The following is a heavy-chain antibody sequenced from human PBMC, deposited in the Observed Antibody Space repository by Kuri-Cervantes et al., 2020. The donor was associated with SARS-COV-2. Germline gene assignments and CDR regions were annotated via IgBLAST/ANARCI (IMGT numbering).Heavy chain of an antibody. CDR2: IYWNDDK. J-gene: IGHJ4*02. V-gene: IGHV2-5*01. CDR1: VFPLPTTGGG. D-gene: IGHD3-16*02. Sequence: SGPPLPNPSQPLSLPRSFSVFPLPTTGGGGGWIRQPPGKAREWLVLIYWNDDKRHSPSLKSRLTITKDTSKNQVVLTMTNMDPVDTATYYCAHMSYDYVWGSYRYPYFDYWGQGTLVTVSS. CDR3: AHMSYDYVWGSYRYPYFDY.